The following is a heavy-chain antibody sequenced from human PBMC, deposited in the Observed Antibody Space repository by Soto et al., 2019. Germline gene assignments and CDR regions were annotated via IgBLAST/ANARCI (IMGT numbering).Heavy chain of an antibody. Sequence: SETLSLTCTVSGASIKSRNYFWGWIRQPPGKGLEFVGSIHSSGGTYYNPSLKSRVTVSVDLSNSHFSLSLKSLTATDTAVYYCGRLAEAASGHTDFDFWGQGTLVTVSS. CDR2: IHSSGGT. CDR3: GRLAEAASGHTDFDF. V-gene: IGHV4-39*02. CDR1: GASIKSRNYF. J-gene: IGHJ4*02. D-gene: IGHD2-15*01.